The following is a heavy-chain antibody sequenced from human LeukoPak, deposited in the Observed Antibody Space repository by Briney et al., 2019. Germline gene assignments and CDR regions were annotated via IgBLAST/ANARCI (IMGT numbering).Heavy chain of an antibody. CDR3: ARDRGSSSSSYYYYYMDV. J-gene: IGHJ6*03. Sequence: SVKVSCKASGGTFSSYAISWVRQAPGQGLEWMGGIIPIFGTANYAQKLQGRVTITTDEPTSTAYMEMSSLRSEDTAVYYCARDRGSSSSSYYYYYMDVWGKGTTVTVSS. CDR2: IIPIFGTA. CDR1: GGTFSSYA. D-gene: IGHD6-6*01. V-gene: IGHV1-69*05.